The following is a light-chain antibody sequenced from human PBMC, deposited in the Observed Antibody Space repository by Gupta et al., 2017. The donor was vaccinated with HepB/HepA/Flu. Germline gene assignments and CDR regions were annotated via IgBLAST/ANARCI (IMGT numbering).Light chain of an antibody. V-gene: IGLV2-11*01. CDR2: DVS. Sequence: QSALTHPRSVSGSPGQSVTISCTGTSSDVGGYNYVSWYHQHPGTAPKLMIYDVSKRPSGVPDRFSGSKSGNTASLTISGLQAEDEADYYCCSYAGSYTYVFGTGTKVTVL. CDR3: CSYAGSYTYV. J-gene: IGLJ1*01. CDR1: SSDVGGYNY.